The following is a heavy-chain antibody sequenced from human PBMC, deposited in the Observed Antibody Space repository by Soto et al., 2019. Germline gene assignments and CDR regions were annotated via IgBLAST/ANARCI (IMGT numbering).Heavy chain of an antibody. J-gene: IGHJ5*02. CDR2: IYYSGST. CDR3: ARAIETLEWLTNWFDP. CDR1: GGSISSGGYY. V-gene: IGHV4-31*03. D-gene: IGHD3-3*01. Sequence: QVQLQESGPGLVKPSQTLSLTCTVSGGSISSGGYYWSWIRQHPGKGLEWIGYIYYSGSTYYNPSLKGRVTLSVDTSKNQFSLKLSSVTAADTAVYYCARAIETLEWLTNWFDPWGQGTLVTVSS.